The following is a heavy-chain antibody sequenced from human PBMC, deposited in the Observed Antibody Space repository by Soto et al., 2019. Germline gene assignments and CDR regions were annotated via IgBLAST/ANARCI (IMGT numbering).Heavy chain of an antibody. Sequence: PGGSLRLSCAASGFTFSSYAMHWVRQAPGKGLEWVAVISYDGSNKYYADSVKGRFTISRDNSKNTLYLQMNSLRAEDTAVYYCARVGATRDYYFDYWGPVTLATVSS. CDR2: ISYDGSNK. CDR3: ARVGATRDYYFDY. CDR1: GFTFSSYA. V-gene: IGHV3-30-3*01. D-gene: IGHD1-26*01. J-gene: IGHJ4*02.